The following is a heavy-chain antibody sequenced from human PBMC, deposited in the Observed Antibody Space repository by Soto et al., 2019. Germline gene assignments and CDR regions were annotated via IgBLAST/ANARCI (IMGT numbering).Heavy chain of an antibody. D-gene: IGHD3-16*01. CDR1: GYIFVNYG. Sequence: QVQLLQSGDEVKKPGASVKVSCKASGYIFVNYGIAWVRQAPGQGLEWMGWIRPYTDNTHSATKVQGRLTMTTDTSTSTAYMDLGSLTSDDTAVYYCVMLDNYVTPTPQDVWGQGTTVTVSS. CDR3: VMLDNYVTPTPQDV. CDR2: IRPYTDNT. V-gene: IGHV1-18*01. J-gene: IGHJ6*02.